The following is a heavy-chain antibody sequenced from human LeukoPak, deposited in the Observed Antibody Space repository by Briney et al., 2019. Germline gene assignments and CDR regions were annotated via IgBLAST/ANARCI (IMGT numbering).Heavy chain of an antibody. Sequence: GGSLRLSCAASGFAFHAFDMQWVRQAPGKGLEWVSFINRDGGKTYYADSVRGRFTIARDNSKNSLYLQMNSLRTEDTAFYYCSTWAFYHSLDVWGQGTTVSVSS. CDR2: INRDGGKT. V-gene: IGHV3-43*02. D-gene: IGHD5/OR15-5a*01. CDR3: STWAFYHSLDV. J-gene: IGHJ6*02. CDR1: GFAFHAFD.